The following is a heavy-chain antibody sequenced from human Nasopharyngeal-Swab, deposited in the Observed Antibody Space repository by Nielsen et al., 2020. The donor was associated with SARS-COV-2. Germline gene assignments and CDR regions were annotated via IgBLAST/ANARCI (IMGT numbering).Heavy chain of an antibody. V-gene: IGHV4-59*13. CDR1: GGSISSYY. CDR2: IYYSGST. D-gene: IGHD6-19*01. J-gene: IGHJ4*02. Sequence: SETLSLTSTVSGGSISSYYWSWIRQPPGKGLEWIGYIYYSGSTNYNPSLKSRVTISVDTSKNQFSLKLSSVTAADTAVYYCARGLTAVAGTLYYWGQGTLVTVSS. CDR3: ARGLTAVAGTLYY.